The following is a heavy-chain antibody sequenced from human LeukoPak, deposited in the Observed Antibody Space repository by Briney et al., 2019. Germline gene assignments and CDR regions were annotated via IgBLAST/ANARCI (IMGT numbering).Heavy chain of an antibody. Sequence: PSETLSLTCTVSGDSIRPDDYYWDWIRQPPGEGLEWIGQISYSGSTNYNPSLKSRVTMSVDTSKNQFSLKLSSVTAADTAVYYCARGKVVAGTPGQNSWDYWGQGTLVTVSS. J-gene: IGHJ4*02. CDR1: GDSIRPDDYY. D-gene: IGHD6-19*01. V-gene: IGHV4-61*08. CDR3: ARGKVVAGTPGQNSWDY. CDR2: ISYSGST.